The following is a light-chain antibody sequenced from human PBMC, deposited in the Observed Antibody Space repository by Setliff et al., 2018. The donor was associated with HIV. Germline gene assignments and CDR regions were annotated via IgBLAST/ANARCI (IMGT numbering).Light chain of an antibody. CDR1: SSDVGRYNL. J-gene: IGLJ1*01. Sequence: QSALTQPASVSGSPGQSITISCTGTSSDVGRYNLVSWYQQHPGKAPKLMIYQATKRPSGVSNRFSGSKSGDTASLTIPGLQAEDEADYYCCSNTGSNTYVFGTGTKVTVL. V-gene: IGLV2-23*01. CDR3: CSNTGSNTYV. CDR2: QAT.